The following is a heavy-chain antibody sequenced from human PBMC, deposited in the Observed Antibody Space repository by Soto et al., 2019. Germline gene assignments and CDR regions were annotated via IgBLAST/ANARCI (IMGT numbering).Heavy chain of an antibody. Sequence: EVQLVESGGGLVQPGGSLRLSCAASGLIFSSYWMHWVRQAPGKGLVWVSRISTAGSVTTYADYVKGRFTISRDNAKNTLYLQMNSLRTEDTAVYYCARAPYSSGCWGFDYWGQGTLVTVSS. CDR3: ARAPYSSGCWGFDY. V-gene: IGHV3-74*01. CDR1: GLIFSSYW. D-gene: IGHD6-19*01. CDR2: ISTAGSVT. J-gene: IGHJ4*02.